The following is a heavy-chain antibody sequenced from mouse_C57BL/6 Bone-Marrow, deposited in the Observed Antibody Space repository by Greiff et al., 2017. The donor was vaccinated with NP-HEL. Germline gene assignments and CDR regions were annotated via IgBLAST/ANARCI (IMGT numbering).Heavy chain of an antibody. CDR3: AREDYYGSSYNCAMDY. V-gene: IGHV1-54*01. Sequence: VQLQQSGAELVRPGTLVKVSCKASGYAFTNYLIEWVQQRPGQGLEWIGVINPGSGGTNYNEKFKGKATLTADKSSSTAYMQLSSLTSEDSAVYFCAREDYYGSSYNCAMDYWGQGTSVTVSS. CDR2: INPGSGGT. D-gene: IGHD1-1*01. CDR1: GYAFTNYL. J-gene: IGHJ4*01.